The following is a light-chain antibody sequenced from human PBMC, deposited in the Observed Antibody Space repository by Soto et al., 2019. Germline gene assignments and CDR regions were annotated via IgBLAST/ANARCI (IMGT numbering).Light chain of an antibody. Sequence: DIVMTQSPATLSVSPGERATLTCRASRNINRELDWYQQKPGQAPRLLISAASTMDTGIPARFSGSGSGTEFTLTISSLQSEDFAAYYCQQYYDSPPHTFGGGTKVEIK. CDR1: RNINRE. CDR3: QQYYDSPPHT. J-gene: IGKJ4*01. V-gene: IGKV3-15*01. CDR2: AAS.